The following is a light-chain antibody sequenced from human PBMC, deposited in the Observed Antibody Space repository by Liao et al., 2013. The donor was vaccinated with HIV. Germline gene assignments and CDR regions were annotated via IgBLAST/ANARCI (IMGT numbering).Light chain of an antibody. CDR1: NIGSKS. J-gene: IGLJ2*01. V-gene: IGLV3-21*01. Sequence: SYVLTQPPSVSVAPGWTARITCGGNNIGSKSVHWFQQKPGQAPVLVIYYDSDRPSGIPERFSGSNSGNTATLTISGTQPTDEADYYCQAWDRNTAIFGGGTKLTVL. CDR2: YDS. CDR3: QAWDRNTAI.